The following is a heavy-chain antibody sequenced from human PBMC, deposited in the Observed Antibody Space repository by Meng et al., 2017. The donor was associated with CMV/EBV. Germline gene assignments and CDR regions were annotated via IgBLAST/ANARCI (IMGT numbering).Heavy chain of an antibody. D-gene: IGHD3/OR15-3a*01. CDR2: ISSSSSYT. Sequence: GQLVESGGGLVKPGGSLRISCAASGFTFSDYYMSWIRQAPGKGLEWVSYISSSSSYTNYADSVKGRFTISRDNAKNSLYLQMNSLRAEDTAVYYCARDRTGYPFDYWGQGTLVTVSS. CDR1: GFTFSDYY. J-gene: IGHJ4*02. CDR3: ARDRTGYPFDY. V-gene: IGHV3-11*05.